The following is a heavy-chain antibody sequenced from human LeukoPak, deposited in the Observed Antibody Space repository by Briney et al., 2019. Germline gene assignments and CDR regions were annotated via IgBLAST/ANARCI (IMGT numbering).Heavy chain of an antibody. V-gene: IGHV4-59*01. CDR3: VRRQWELQYFDL. Sequence: SETLSLTCTVSGGFISSYYWSCIRQPPGNGLEWIGYIYYSRTTEYNPSLKSRVTISADTSKNQFSLKLNSVTAADTAVYYCVRRQWELQYFDLWGRGTLVAVSS. CDR1: GGFISSYY. D-gene: IGHD1-26*01. J-gene: IGHJ2*01. CDR2: IYYSRTT.